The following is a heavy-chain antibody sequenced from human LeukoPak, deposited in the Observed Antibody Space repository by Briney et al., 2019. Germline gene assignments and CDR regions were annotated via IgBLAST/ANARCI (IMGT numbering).Heavy chain of an antibody. CDR2: ISYDGSNK. CDR1: GFTFSSYA. J-gene: IGHJ4*02. Sequence: GGSLRLSCAPSGFTFSSYAMHWVRQAPGKGLEWVAVISYDGSNKYYADSVKGRFTISRDNSKNTLYLQMNSLRAEDTAVYYCARDAYYYDSSGYYVYWGQGTLVTVSS. V-gene: IGHV3-30-3*01. CDR3: ARDAYYYDSSGYYVY. D-gene: IGHD3-22*01.